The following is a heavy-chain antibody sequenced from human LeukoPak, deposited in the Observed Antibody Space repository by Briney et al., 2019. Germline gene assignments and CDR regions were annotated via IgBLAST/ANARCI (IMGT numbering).Heavy chain of an antibody. CDR2: ISGSGGGT. CDR1: RFTFNRYA. J-gene: IGHJ6*03. D-gene: IGHD1-26*01. CDR3: AKWDENFYYMDV. V-gene: IGHV3-23*01. Sequence: PGGSLRLSCTASRFTFNRYAMSWVRQAPGKGLAWVSSISGSGGGTFYASSVRGRFTISRDNSKDTVFLQMNGLRAEDTAIYYCAKWDENFYYMDVWGQGTTVTVSS.